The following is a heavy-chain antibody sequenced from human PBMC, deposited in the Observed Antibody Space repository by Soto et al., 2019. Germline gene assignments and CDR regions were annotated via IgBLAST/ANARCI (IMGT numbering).Heavy chain of an antibody. J-gene: IGHJ1*01. CDR2: MNPNSGNT. Sequence: ASVKVSCKASGYTFTSYDINWVRQATGQGLEWMGWMNPNSGNTGYAQKFQGRVTMTRNTSISTAYMELSSLRSEDTAVYYCARGMGGAVVVVAAPEYFQHWGQGTLVTVSS. CDR3: ARGMGGAVVVVAAPEYFQH. D-gene: IGHD2-15*01. V-gene: IGHV1-8*01. CDR1: GYTFTSYD.